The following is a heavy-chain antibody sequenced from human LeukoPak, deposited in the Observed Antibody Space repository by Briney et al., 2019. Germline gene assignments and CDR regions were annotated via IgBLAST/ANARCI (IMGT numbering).Heavy chain of an antibody. Sequence: GGSLRLSCVASGFTFSSYTMNWVRQAPGKGLEWVSSITSGSYIYYAESVKGRFTISRDNAKNSLYLQMNSLRAEDTAVYYCARDPAADDYWGQGTVVSDSS. D-gene: IGHD6-13*01. CDR3: ARDPAADDY. J-gene: IGHJ4*02. V-gene: IGHV3-21*01. CDR2: ITSGSYI. CDR1: GFTFSSYT.